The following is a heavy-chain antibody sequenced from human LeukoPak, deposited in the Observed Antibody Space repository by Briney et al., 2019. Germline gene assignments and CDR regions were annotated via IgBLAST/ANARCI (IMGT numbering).Heavy chain of an antibody. D-gene: IGHD3-22*01. CDR1: GFTFGSYS. J-gene: IGHJ4*02. Sequence: GGSLRLSCAASGFTFGSYSMNWVRQAPGKGLEWVSSISSSSSYIYYADSVKGRFTISRDNAKNSLYLQMNSLRAEDTAVYYCARVTGSSGYYGVDYWGQGTLVTVSS. V-gene: IGHV3-21*01. CDR2: ISSSSSYI. CDR3: ARVTGSSGYYGVDY.